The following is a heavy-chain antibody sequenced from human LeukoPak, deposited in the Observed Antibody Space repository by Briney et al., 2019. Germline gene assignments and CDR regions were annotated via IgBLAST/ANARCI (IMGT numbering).Heavy chain of an antibody. J-gene: IGHJ3*02. CDR3: AREYDFWSGYYRNDAFDI. CDR1: GFTFSSYS. Sequence: GGSLRLSCAVSGFTFSSYSMNWVRQAPGKGLEWVSFISTSSSYIHYADSLKGRFTISRDNAKNSLYLQMNSLRAEDTAVYYCAREYDFWSGYYRNDAFDIWGQGTMVTVSS. D-gene: IGHD3-3*01. V-gene: IGHV3-21*01. CDR2: ISTSSSYI.